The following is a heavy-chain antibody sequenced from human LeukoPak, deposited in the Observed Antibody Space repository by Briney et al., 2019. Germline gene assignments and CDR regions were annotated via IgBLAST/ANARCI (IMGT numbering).Heavy chain of an antibody. CDR2: IRSKANSYAT. Sequence: PGGSLRLSCAASGFTFSGSAMHWVRQASGKGLEWVGRIRSKANSYATAYAASVKGRFTISRDNAKNTLYLQMNSLRAEDTAVYYCAALDHGHDYWGQGTLVTVSS. V-gene: IGHV3-73*01. CDR1: GFTFSGSA. J-gene: IGHJ4*02. CDR3: AALDHGHDY.